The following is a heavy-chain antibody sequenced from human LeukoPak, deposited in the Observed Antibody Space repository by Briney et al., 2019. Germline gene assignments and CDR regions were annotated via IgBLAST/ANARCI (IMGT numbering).Heavy chain of an antibody. V-gene: IGHV3-7*01. CDR2: IKQDGSEK. J-gene: IGHJ4*02. CDR3: ARSSITMIVVA. D-gene: IGHD3-22*01. Sequence: GGSLRLSCAASGFTFSSYWMSWVRQAPGKGLEWVANIKQDGSEKYYVDSVEGRFTISRDNAKNSLYLQMNSLRAEDTAVYYCARSSITMIVVAWGQGTLVTVSS. CDR1: GFTFSSYW.